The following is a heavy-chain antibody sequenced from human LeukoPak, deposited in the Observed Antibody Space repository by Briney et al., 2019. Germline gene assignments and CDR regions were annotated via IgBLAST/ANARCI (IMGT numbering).Heavy chain of an antibody. CDR2: IIPIFGTA. V-gene: IGHV1-69*13. Sequence: SVKVSCKASGYTFTSYGISWVRQAPGQGLEWMGGIIPIFGTANYAQKFQGRVTITADESTSTAYMELSSLRSEDTAVYYCARDFVIAVADGNYYYYMDVWGKGTTVTISS. CDR1: GYTFTSYG. CDR3: ARDFVIAVADGNYYYYMDV. D-gene: IGHD6-19*01. J-gene: IGHJ6*03.